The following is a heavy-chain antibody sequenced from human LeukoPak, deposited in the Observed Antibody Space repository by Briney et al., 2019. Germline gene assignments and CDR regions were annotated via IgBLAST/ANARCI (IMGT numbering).Heavy chain of an antibody. CDR1: GFTFSNYA. CDR2: FSGSGGST. D-gene: IGHD6-13*01. V-gene: IGHV3-23*01. Sequence: GGSLRLSCAASGFTFSNYAMSWVRQAPGKGLQWVSVFSGSGGSTYYADSVKGRFTISRDNSKNTLYLEMNSLRAEDTAIYYCAKRSSAAAGHFDYWGQGALVSVSS. CDR3: AKRSSAAAGHFDY. J-gene: IGHJ4*02.